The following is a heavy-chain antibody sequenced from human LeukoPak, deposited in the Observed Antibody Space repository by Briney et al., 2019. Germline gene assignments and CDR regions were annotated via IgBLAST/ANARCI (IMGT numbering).Heavy chain of an antibody. Sequence: PGVSLRFSCAASGFTFCSYEMNWLRQAPGHGLKWFSYISSSGSTIYYADSVKGRFTISTDNAKTSLYLQMNSLRAEDTAVYYCAREKVVPAAISVYNWFDPWGQGTLVTVSS. CDR3: AREKVVPAAISVYNWFDP. CDR2: ISSSGSTI. J-gene: IGHJ5*02. CDR1: GFTFCSYE. D-gene: IGHD2-2*01. V-gene: IGHV3-48*03.